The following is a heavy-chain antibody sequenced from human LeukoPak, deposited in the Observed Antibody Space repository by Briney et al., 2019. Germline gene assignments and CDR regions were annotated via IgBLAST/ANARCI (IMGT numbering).Heavy chain of an antibody. J-gene: IGHJ3*02. Sequence: ASVKVSCKVSGYTLTELSMHWVRQAPGKGLEWMGGFDPEDGETIHAQKFQGRVTMTEDTSTDTAYMELSSLRSEDTAVYYCATYSSSSDAFDIWGQGTMVTVSS. CDR3: ATYSSSSDAFDI. V-gene: IGHV1-24*01. CDR2: FDPEDGET. D-gene: IGHD6-6*01. CDR1: GYTLTELS.